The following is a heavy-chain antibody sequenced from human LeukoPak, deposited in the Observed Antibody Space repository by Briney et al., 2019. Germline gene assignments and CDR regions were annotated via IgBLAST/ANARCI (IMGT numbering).Heavy chain of an antibody. D-gene: IGHD5-24*01. CDR2: IRYDGSNK. J-gene: IGHJ4*02. CDR1: GFTLSSYG. CDR3: GKDSDGTLDY. V-gene: IGHV3-30*02. Sequence: PGGSLRLSCAASGFTLSSYGMHWVRQAPGKGLEWVAFIRYDGSNKYYADSVKRRFTISRDNSKNTLYLQMNSLRAEDTAVYYCGKDSDGTLDYWGQGTLVTVSS.